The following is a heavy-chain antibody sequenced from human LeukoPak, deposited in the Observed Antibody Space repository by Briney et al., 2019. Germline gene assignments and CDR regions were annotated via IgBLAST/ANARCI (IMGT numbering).Heavy chain of an antibody. Sequence: GGSLRLSCAASGFTFSTYAMSWVRQAPGKGLEWVSTISDSGANTYYADSVRGRFIISRDNAKNSLYLQMNSLRSEDTAVYYCARAVPVSYWGQGTLVTVSS. V-gene: IGHV3-23*01. CDR3: ARAVPVSY. D-gene: IGHD2-8*01. J-gene: IGHJ4*02. CDR1: GFTFSTYA. CDR2: ISDSGANT.